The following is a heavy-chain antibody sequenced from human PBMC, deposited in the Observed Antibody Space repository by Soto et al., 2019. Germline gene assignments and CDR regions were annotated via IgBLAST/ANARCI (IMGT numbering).Heavy chain of an antibody. J-gene: IGHJ1*01. Sequence: ASVKVSCKASVGTFSSYVSSWVRQAPGQGLEWMGGIIPIFGTTNYAQKFQGRVTITADNTADKSTSTAYMELSSLRSEDTAVYYCARDPVLYSSRSRYFQHWGQGTLVTVSS. CDR3: ARDPVLYSSRSRYFQH. D-gene: IGHD6-13*01. V-gene: IGHV1-69*06. CDR1: VGTFSSYV. CDR2: IIPIFGTT.